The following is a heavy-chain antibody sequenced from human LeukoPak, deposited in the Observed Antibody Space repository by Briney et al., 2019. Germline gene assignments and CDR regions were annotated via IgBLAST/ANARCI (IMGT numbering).Heavy chain of an antibody. J-gene: IGHJ4*02. CDR2: IYNSGST. CDR1: GGSISSGGYY. D-gene: IGHD2-8*01. V-gene: IGHV4-31*03. CDR3: ARGFCTNGVCSSDYFDY. Sequence: PSQTLSLTCTGSGGSISSGGYYWNWIRQHPGKGLEWIGYIYNSGSTYYNPSLKSRCTISVDTSKNQLSLRLSSLTAADTAVYYRARGFCTNGVCSSDYFDYWVQGTLVTVSS.